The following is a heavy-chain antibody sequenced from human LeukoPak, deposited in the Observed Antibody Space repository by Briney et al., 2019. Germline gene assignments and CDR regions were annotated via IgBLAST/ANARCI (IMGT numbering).Heavy chain of an antibody. CDR2: IIPGGGST. J-gene: IGHJ4*02. Sequence: ASVKVSCKASGYTFTNYLLHWVRQAPGQGLEWVGRIIPGGGSTNYAQKFRDRVTMTRDTSTSTVCMELSSLRSEDTAVYHCVREESGGYFDYWGLGTLVTVSS. V-gene: IGHV1-46*01. D-gene: IGHD2-8*02. CDR1: GYTFTNYL. CDR3: VREESGGYFDY.